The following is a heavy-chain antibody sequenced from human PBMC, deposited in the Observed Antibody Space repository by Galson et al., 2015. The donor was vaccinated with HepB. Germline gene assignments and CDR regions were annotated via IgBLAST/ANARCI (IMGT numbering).Heavy chain of an antibody. Sequence: SCKASGYIFTSYYIHWVRQAPGQGLEWMGIINPNGGSTSYAQKFQGRVTMTRDTSTSTVYMELSSLRSEDTAVYYCARRGYSGAYYYYYMDVWGKGTTVTVSS. CDR3: ARRGYSGAYYYYYMDV. V-gene: IGHV1-46*01. CDR2: INPNGGST. D-gene: IGHD1-26*01. CDR1: GYIFTSYY. J-gene: IGHJ6*03.